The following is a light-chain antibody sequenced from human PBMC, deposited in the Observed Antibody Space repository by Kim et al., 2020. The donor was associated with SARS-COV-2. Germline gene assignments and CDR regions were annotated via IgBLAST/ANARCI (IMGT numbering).Light chain of an antibody. V-gene: IGLV2-14*03. CDR3: SSYTSSRTRV. J-gene: IGLJ3*02. CDR2: DVS. CDR1: SSDVGGYNY. Sequence: QSALTQPASVSGSPGQSITISCTGTSSDVGGYNYVSWYQQHPGKAPKLMIYDVSNRPSGVSNRFSGSKSGNTASLTISGLQAEDEADYYCSSYTSSRTRVLGGGNQVTDL.